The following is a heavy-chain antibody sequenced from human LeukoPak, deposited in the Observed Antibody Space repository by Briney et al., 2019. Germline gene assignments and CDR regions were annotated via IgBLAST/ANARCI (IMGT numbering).Heavy chain of an antibody. CDR3: ARDNYYTMDV. CDR1: GFSFSGPW. J-gene: IGHJ6*02. V-gene: IGHV3-74*01. Sequence: GGSLRLSCAASGFSFSGPWMHWVRQAPGKGLVWVSRIKSDGSTLYADSVRGRFTISRDNAKNTLYLQMNSLRAEDTAVYYCARDNYYTMDVWGQGTTVTVSS. CDR2: IKSDGST.